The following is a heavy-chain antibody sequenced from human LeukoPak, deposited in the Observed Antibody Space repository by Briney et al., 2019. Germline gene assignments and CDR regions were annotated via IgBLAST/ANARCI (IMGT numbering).Heavy chain of an antibody. CDR2: ISGSGVSA. V-gene: IGHV3-23*01. J-gene: IGHJ4*02. D-gene: IGHD6-19*01. CDR3: AKDPVVFHGGSGWHHFDY. Sequence: PGGSLRLSCAASGFTFSSYAMSWVRQTRGKGLEWVSTISGSGVSAYYGDAVYADSVKGRFTISRDDSKNTLHLQMDSLRVEDTAIYYCAKDPVVFHGGSGWHHFDYWGLGTLVTVSS. CDR1: GFTFSSYA.